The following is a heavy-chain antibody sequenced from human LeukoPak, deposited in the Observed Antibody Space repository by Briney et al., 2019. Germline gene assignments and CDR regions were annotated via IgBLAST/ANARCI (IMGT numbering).Heavy chain of an antibody. J-gene: IGHJ6*03. CDR1: GGSFSNYY. V-gene: IGHV4-34*01. D-gene: IGHD1-7*01. Sequence: PETLSLTCAVYGGSFSNYYWSWIRQPPGKGLEWIGEINDSGRTNYNPSLMSRVTVSVDTSKEQFSLRLTSVTATDTAVYYCARRWNYGRNYYIDVWGKGATVSVSS. CDR2: INDSGRT. CDR3: ARRWNYGRNYYIDV.